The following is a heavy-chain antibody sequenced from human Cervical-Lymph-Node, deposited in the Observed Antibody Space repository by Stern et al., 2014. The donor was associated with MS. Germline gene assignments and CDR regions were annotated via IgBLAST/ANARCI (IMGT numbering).Heavy chain of an antibody. CDR3: ARDVGAIISYAFNF. J-gene: IGHJ3*01. CDR2: IRFYSGRT. D-gene: IGHD1-26*01. V-gene: IGHV1-18*01. Sequence: VHLVESGAEVKQPGASVKVSCKASGYTFTDFPVSLVRQAPGQGLAWVGWIRFYSGRTRYEQRLQDRVTLTTDTSTSTAYMEMRSLGSDDTAVYYCARDVGAIISYAFNFWGQGTMVTVSS. CDR1: GYTFTDFP.